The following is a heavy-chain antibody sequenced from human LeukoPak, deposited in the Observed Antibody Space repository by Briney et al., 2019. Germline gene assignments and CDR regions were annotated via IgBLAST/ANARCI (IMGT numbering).Heavy chain of an antibody. Sequence: SETLSLTCTVFGGSISSSTYSWGWIRQPPGKGLEWIGNIYYSGSTDYNPSLKSRVLIFVDTSKNQFSLKLRSVTAADTAVYYCARLGNGYNRYYFEYWGQGTLATVSS. D-gene: IGHD5-24*01. CDR2: IYYSGST. CDR1: GGSISSSTYS. J-gene: IGHJ4*02. CDR3: ARLGNGYNRYYFEY. V-gene: IGHV4-39*01.